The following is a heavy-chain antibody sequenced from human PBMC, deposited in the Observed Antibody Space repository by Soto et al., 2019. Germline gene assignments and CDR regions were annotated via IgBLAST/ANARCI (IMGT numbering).Heavy chain of an antibody. CDR2: IFHSGDT. CDR3: AYSTGWYRHDV. V-gene: IGHV4-4*02. Sequence: QVQLQESGPGLVKPSGTLSLTCDVSGDSISSSKWWTWVRQPPGKGLEWIGDIFHSGDTNYNPSLKSRVFISVEKSQNQCSLKLSSVTAADTAVYYCAYSTGWYRHDVWGQGTLVTVSS. D-gene: IGHD6-19*01. J-gene: IGHJ3*01. CDR1: GDSISSSKW.